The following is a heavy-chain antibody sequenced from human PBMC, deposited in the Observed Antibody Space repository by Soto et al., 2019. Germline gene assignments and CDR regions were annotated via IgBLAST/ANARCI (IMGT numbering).Heavy chain of an antibody. CDR3: ARLCSTTSCYDYYGMDV. V-gene: IGHV3-21*01. J-gene: IGHJ6*02. CDR2: ISSSSTNI. D-gene: IGHD2-2*01. CDR1: GFNFSNYS. Sequence: LRLSCAASGFNFSNYSMIWVRQAPGKGLKWVSLISSSSTNIYYADSVKGRFTISRDNANYSVNLQMNSLRAEDTAVYYCARLCSTTSCYDYYGMDVWGQGTTVTVSS.